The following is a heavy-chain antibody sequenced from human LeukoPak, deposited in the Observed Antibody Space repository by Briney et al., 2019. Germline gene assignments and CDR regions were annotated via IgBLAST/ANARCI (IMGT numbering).Heavy chain of an antibody. Sequence: GGSLRLSCAASGFTVGNNYMNWVRQAPGKGLEWVSSISSSSSYIYYADSVKGRFTISRDNAKNSLYLQMNSLRAEDTAVYYCARTTVAGTYYFDYWGQGTLVTVSS. CDR2: ISSSSSYI. D-gene: IGHD6-19*01. CDR3: ARTTVAGTYYFDY. V-gene: IGHV3-21*01. J-gene: IGHJ4*02. CDR1: GFTVGNNY.